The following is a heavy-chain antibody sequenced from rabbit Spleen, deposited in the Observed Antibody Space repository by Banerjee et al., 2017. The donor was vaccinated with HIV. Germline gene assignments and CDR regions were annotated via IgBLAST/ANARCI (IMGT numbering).Heavy chain of an antibody. J-gene: IGHJ4*01. Sequence: QQQLVESGGGLVKPGASLTLTCKASGFDFSSARLICWVRQAPGKGLEWIACIYVGASGTTYYASWAKGRFTISKTSSTTVTLQMTSLTAADTATYFCVRDRADIGGDYGPYYFDFWGPGTLVTVS. CDR1: GFDFSSARL. CDR3: VRDRADIGGDYGPYYFDF. D-gene: IGHD2-1*01. CDR2: IYVGASGTT. V-gene: IGHV1S45*01.